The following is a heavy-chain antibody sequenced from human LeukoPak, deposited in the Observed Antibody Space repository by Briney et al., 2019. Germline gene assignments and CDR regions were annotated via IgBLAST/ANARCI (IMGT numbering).Heavy chain of an antibody. CDR1: GFTFSTFA. Sequence: GGSLRLSCAASGFTFSTFAMIWVRRPPGKGLEWVSSIFPSGGEIHYADSVRGRFTVSRDNSKSTLSLQMNSLRAEDTAIYYCATYRQVLLPFESWGQGTLVTVSS. CDR3: ATYRQVLLPFES. V-gene: IGHV3-23*01. D-gene: IGHD2-8*02. CDR2: IFPSGGEI. J-gene: IGHJ4*02.